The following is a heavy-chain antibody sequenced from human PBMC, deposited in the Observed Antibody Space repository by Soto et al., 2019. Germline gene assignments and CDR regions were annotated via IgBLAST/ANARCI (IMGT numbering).Heavy chain of an antibody. Sequence: PSETLSLTCTVSGDSISRGGYYWSWIRQHPGKGLEWIGYIFYSGTTYYNPSLKGRISISVDTSENHFSLSLTSVTAADTAVYYCARVQPYDYGANSGWLDPWGRGTLVTVSS. V-gene: IGHV4-31*02. CDR3: ARVQPYDYGANSGWLDP. D-gene: IGHD4-17*01. J-gene: IGHJ5*02. CDR2: IFYSGTT. CDR1: GDSISRGGYY.